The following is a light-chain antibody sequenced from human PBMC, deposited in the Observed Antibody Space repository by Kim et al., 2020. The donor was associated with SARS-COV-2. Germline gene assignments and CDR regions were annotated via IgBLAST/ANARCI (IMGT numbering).Light chain of an antibody. CDR1: QSLNNNY. V-gene: IGKV3-20*01. J-gene: IGKJ2*01. CDR2: GVS. CDR3: QYYGRSLYT. Sequence: EIVLTQSPGTLSLSPGERATLSCRASQSLNNNYLAWYQQKPGQAPRLFIYGVSNRATDIPDRFSGSGSGTDFTLTINRLEPEDFVVYYCQYYGRSLYTFGPGTKLEI.